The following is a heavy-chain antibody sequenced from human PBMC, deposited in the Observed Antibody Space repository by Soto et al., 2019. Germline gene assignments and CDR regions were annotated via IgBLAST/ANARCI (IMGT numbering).Heavy chain of an antibody. J-gene: IGHJ6*02. V-gene: IGHV4-39*01. Sequence: PSETLSLTCTVSGGSISSSSYYWGWIRQPPGKGLEWIGSIYYSGSTYYNLSLKSRVTISVDTSKNQFSLKLSSVTAADTAVYYCARGPPGMYSSSFGPAGSSGIPEKYGMDVWGQGTTVTVSS. CDR1: GGSISSSSYY. CDR3: ARGPPGMYSSSFGPAGSSGIPEKYGMDV. D-gene: IGHD6-6*01. CDR2: IYYSGST.